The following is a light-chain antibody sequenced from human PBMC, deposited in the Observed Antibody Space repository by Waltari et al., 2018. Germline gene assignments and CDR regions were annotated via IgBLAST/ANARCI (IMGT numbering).Light chain of an antibody. CDR2: GAS. J-gene: IGKJ1*01. CDR1: QSVTGSY. CDR3: QQYGDSRWT. Sequence: ETVLTQSPGTLSLSPGERASLSCRASQSVTGSYITWYQQRPGQAPRLLIYGASNRATGIPDRFSGSRSGTEFTLTISRLERDDFAVYYCQQYGDSRWTFGQGTKEEIK. V-gene: IGKV3-20*01.